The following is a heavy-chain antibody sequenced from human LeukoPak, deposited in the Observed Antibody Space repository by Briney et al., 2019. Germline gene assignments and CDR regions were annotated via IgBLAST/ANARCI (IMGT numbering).Heavy chain of an antibody. Sequence: SETLSLTCTVSGGSISSYYWNWIRQPAGKGLEWIGRIHTSGSTNYNPSLKSRVTMSVDTSKNKFSLKLSSVTAADTAEYYCARVICSGGSCRFDYWGQGTLVTVSS. CDR2: IHTSGST. V-gene: IGHV4-4*07. J-gene: IGHJ4*02. CDR3: ARVICSGGSCRFDY. CDR1: GGSISSYY. D-gene: IGHD2-15*01.